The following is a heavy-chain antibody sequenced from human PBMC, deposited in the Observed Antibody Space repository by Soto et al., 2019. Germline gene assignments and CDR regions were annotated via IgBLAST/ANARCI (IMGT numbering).Heavy chain of an antibody. V-gene: IGHV1-69*13. CDR3: ASPPGPGYMFFDP. CDR1: GGTFSSYA. Sequence: SVKVSCKASGGTFSSYAISWVRQAPGQGLEWMGGIIPIFGTANYAQKFQGRVTITADESTSTAYMELSSLRSEDTAVYYCASPPGPGYMFFDPWGQGTLVTVYS. J-gene: IGHJ5*02. D-gene: IGHD3-9*01. CDR2: IIPIFGTA.